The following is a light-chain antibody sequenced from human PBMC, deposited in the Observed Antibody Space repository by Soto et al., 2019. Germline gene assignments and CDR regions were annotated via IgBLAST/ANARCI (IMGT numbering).Light chain of an antibody. J-gene: IGLJ1*01. Sequence: QSVLTQPPSASGSAGQSVTISCTGTSTDVGGYNYVSWYQQHPGKAPKLMIYEVSKRPSGVPDRFSGSKSGNTASLTVSGLQAEDEADYYCSSYAGNNINYAFGTGTKVTVL. CDR3: SSYAGNNINYA. V-gene: IGLV2-8*01. CDR2: EVS. CDR1: STDVGGYNY.